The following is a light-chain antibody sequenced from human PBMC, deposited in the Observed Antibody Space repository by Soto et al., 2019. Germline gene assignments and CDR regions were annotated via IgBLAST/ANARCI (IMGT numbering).Light chain of an antibody. V-gene: IGKV1-5*03. CDR2: KAS. CDR1: QRISSW. CDR3: QQYNSYPWT. Sequence: DIQMTQSPSTLSASVGDRVTITCRASQRISSWLAWYQQKPGKAPKLLIYKASSLESGVPSRFSGSGSGTEFTLTLSSLQPDDFATYYCQQYNSYPWTFGQGTKVEIK. J-gene: IGKJ1*01.